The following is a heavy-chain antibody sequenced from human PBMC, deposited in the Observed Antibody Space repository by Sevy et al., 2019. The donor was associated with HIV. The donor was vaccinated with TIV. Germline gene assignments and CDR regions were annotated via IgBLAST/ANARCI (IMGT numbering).Heavy chain of an antibody. CDR2: MYSGGGT. CDR3: ARDWGVGNYRAMDV. D-gene: IGHD3-16*01. V-gene: IGHV3-53*01. Sequence: GGSLRLSCAASGFNVNDIYINWVHQAPGKGLEWVSVMYSGGGTYYADSVKGRFTISRDDSKNTLYLQMSSLRVEDAAVYYCARDWGVGNYRAMDVWGPGTTVTVSS. CDR1: GFNVNDIY. J-gene: IGHJ6*02.